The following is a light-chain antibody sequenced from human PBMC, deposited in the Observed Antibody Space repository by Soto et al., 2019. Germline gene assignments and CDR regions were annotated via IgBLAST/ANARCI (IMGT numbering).Light chain of an antibody. CDR2: DAS. CDR3: QQRANWPIT. J-gene: IGKJ5*01. Sequence: EIVLTQSPATLSLSPGERATLSCRASQSIGSYLLWYQQKPGQAPRLLISDASNMATGVPARFSGSGSGTDFTLTIISLEPEDFAVFYCQQRANWPITFGQGTRLEIK. V-gene: IGKV3-11*01. CDR1: QSIGSY.